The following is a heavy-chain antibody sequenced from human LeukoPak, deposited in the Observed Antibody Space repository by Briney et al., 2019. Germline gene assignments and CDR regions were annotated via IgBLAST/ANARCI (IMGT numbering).Heavy chain of an antibody. CDR2: ISGSGNGGSI. CDR1: GFVFSIYT. J-gene: IGHJ4*02. CDR3: VKNFGRVRGTPDS. D-gene: IGHD3-16*01. Sequence: GGSLRLSCSASGFVFSIYTMYWVRQAPGKGPEYVSTISGSGNGGSIYYADSVKGRFTISRDDSKSILYLQMNGLRSEDTAVYYCVKNFGRVRGTPDSWGQGTLVTVSS. V-gene: IGHV3-64D*06.